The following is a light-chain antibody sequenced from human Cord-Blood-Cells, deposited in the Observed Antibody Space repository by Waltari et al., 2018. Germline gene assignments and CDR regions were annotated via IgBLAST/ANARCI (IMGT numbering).Light chain of an antibody. CDR3: CSYAGSYTWV. J-gene: IGLJ3*02. CDR1: SSDVGGYNY. CDR2: DVS. Sequence: QSALTHPRPVSGSPGQSVTISCTGTSSDVGGYNYFSWSQQHPAKAPKLMIYDVSKRPSGVPDRFSGSKSGNTASLTISGLQAEDEADYYCCSYAGSYTWVFGGGTKLTVL. V-gene: IGLV2-11*01.